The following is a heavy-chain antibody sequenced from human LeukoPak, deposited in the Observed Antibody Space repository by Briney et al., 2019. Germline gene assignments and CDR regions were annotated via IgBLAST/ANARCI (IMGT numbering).Heavy chain of an antibody. Sequence: PGGSLGLSCAASGFTFSSYWMSWVRQAPGKGLEWVATIKQDGSEKDFVDSVKGRFTISRDNAKNSLYQQMNSLRAEDTALYYCARVGYYYHYWGQGTWSPSPQ. D-gene: IGHD3-22*01. J-gene: IGHJ4*02. CDR3: ARVGYYYHY. CDR2: IKQDGSEK. CDR1: GFTFSSYW. V-gene: IGHV3-7*01.